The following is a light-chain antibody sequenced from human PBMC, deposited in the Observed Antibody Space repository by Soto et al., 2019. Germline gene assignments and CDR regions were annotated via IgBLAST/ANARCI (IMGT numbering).Light chain of an antibody. V-gene: IGLV2-11*01. Sequence: QSALSQPRSVSGTPGQSVTISCTGTNSDVGGYNYVSWYEQHPGKAPKLMIYDVSKRPSGVPDRFSGSKSGNTASLTVSGLQAEDEAYYYCCSYAGSSWVFGGGTKLTVL. CDR3: CSYAGSSWV. CDR1: NSDVGGYNY. CDR2: DVS. J-gene: IGLJ3*02.